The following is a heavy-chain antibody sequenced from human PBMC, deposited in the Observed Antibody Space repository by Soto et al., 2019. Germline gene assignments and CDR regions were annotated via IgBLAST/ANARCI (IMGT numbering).Heavy chain of an antibody. D-gene: IGHD2-2*01. Sequence: QVQLVQSGAEVKKPGSSVKVSCKASGGTFSSYAISWVRQAPGQGLEWMGGIIPIFGTANYAQKFQGRATITADESTSTAYMELSSLRSEHTAVYYCARADCSSTSCYDYYYYGMDVWGQGTTVTVSS. CDR3: ARADCSSTSCYDYYYYGMDV. V-gene: IGHV1-69*01. J-gene: IGHJ6*02. CDR1: GGTFSSYA. CDR2: IIPIFGTA.